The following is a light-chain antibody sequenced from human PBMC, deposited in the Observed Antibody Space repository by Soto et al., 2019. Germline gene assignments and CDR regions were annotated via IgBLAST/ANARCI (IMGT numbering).Light chain of an antibody. CDR1: QSISSW. V-gene: IGKV1-5*01. J-gene: IGKJ1*01. Sequence: DIQMTQSPSTLSASVGARVTITCRASQSISSWLAWYQQKPGKAPKLLIYDASSLESGVPSRFSGSGSGTEFTLTFDGLQPDDFAPYNCQHYSTFGQGTKVEIK. CDR3: QHYST. CDR2: DAS.